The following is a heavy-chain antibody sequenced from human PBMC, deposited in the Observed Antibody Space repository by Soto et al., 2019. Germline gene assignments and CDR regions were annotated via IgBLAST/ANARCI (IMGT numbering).Heavy chain of an antibody. CDR2: IYHSGST. Sequence: PSETLSLTCAVSGYSIIRGYYWGWIRQPPGKGPEWIGSIYHSGSTYYNPSLKSRVTISVDTSKNHFSLKLSSVTAADTAVYYCARVQWELLTFDSWGRGTLVTVSS. J-gene: IGHJ4*02. CDR3: ARVQWELLTFDS. V-gene: IGHV4-38-2*01. CDR1: GYSIIRGYY. D-gene: IGHD1-26*01.